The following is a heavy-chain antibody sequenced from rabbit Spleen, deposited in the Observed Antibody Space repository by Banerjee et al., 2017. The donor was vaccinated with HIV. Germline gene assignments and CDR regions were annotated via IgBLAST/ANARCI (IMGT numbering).Heavy chain of an antibody. Sequence: QEQLVESGGGLVKPGASLTLTCTASGVSFSFSSYMCWVRQAPGKGLEWIGCIDAGSSGFTYFATWAKGRFTISRTSSTTVTLQMTRLTAADTATYFCARDTSTSFSSYGMDLWGPGTLVTV. J-gene: IGHJ6*01. CDR3: ARDTSTSFSSYGMDL. CDR1: GVSFSFSSY. D-gene: IGHD1-1*01. V-gene: IGHV1S45*01. CDR2: IDAGSSGFT.